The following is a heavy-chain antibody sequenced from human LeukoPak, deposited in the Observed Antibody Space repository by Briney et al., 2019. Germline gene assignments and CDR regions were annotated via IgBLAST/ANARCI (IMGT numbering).Heavy chain of an antibody. J-gene: IGHJ4*02. CDR1: GYTFTGYY. CDR2: INPNSGGT. CDR3: ARGFFYYDSSGYYYY. Sequence: GASVKVSCKASGYTFTGYYMHWVRQAPGQGLEWMGWINPNSGGTNYAQKFQGRVTMTRDTSISTAYMELSRLRSDDTAVYYCARGFFYYDSSGYYYYWGQGTLVTVSS. D-gene: IGHD3-22*01. V-gene: IGHV1-2*02.